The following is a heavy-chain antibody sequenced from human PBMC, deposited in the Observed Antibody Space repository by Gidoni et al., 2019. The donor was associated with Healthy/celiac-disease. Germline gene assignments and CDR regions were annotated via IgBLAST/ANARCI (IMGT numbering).Heavy chain of an antibody. Sequence: QLQLQESGPGLVKPSETLSLTCTFSGGSISSSSYYWGWIRQPPGKGLEWIGSIYYSGSTFYNPSHKSRVTISVDTSKNQFSLKLSSVTAADTAVYYCAALLWFGESLHYFDYWGQGTLVTVSS. CDR2: IYYSGST. D-gene: IGHD3-10*01. CDR1: GGSISSSSYY. CDR3: AALLWFGESLHYFDY. V-gene: IGHV4-39*07. J-gene: IGHJ4*02.